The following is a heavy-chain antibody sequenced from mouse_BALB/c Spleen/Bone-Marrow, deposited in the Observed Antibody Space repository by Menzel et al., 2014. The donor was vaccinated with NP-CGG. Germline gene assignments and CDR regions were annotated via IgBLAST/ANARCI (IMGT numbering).Heavy chain of an antibody. CDR3: ARRDDGYYNFDY. D-gene: IGHD2-3*01. CDR1: GFTFSSFG. Sequence: EVMLVESGGGLVQPGGSRKLSCAASGFTFSSFGMHWVRQAPEKGLEWVAYISSGSSTIYYADTVKGRFTISRDNPKNTPFLQMTSLRSEDTAMYYCARRDDGYYNFDYWGQGTTLTVSS. J-gene: IGHJ2*01. CDR2: ISSGSSTI. V-gene: IGHV5-17*02.